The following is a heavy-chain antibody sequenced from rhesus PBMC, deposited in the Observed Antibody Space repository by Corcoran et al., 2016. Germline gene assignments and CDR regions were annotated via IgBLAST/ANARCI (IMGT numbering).Heavy chain of an antibody. J-gene: IGHJ4*01. Sequence: QVQLQESGPGLVKPSETLSLTCAVSGTSISSGYGWGWISQPPGKGLVWFGQIYGGSGSTYYNPSLKSRVTVSKYTSKNQFSLKLSAVTAADTAVYYCARAPYYYSGTFDYWGQGVLVTVSS. CDR2: IYGGSGST. D-gene: IGHD3-16*01. V-gene: IGHV4-127*01. CDR3: ARAPYYYSGTFDY. CDR1: GTSISSGYG.